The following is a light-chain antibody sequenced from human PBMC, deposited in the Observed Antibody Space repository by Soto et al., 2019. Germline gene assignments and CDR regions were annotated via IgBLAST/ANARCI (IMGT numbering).Light chain of an antibody. CDR1: QSVSSSY. Sequence: EIVLTQSPGTLSLSPGERATLSCRASQSVSSSYLAWYQQKPGQAPRLLMYGALSRATGIPDRFSGSGSGTDFTLTISRLEPEDSATYYCQQTHAVPLTFGQGTRL. J-gene: IGKJ5*01. CDR2: GAL. V-gene: IGKV3-20*01. CDR3: QQTHAVPLT.